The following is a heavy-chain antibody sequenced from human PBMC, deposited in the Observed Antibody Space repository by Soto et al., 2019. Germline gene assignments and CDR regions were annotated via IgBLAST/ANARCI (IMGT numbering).Heavy chain of an antibody. Sequence: ASVKVSCKASGYTFSSYGISWVRQAPGQGLEWMGWISAYNGDTNYAQKFQGRVTMTTDTSTSTAYMDLRSLRSDDTAVYYCARDRERYCSGGTCYWDPDDWGQGSLVTVAS. D-gene: IGHD2-15*01. CDR2: ISAYNGDT. J-gene: IGHJ4*01. CDR3: ARDRERYCSGGTCYWDPDD. V-gene: IGHV1-18*01. CDR1: GYTFSSYG.